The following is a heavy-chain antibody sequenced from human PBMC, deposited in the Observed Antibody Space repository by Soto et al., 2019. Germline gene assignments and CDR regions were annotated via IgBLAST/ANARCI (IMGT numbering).Heavy chain of an antibody. CDR1: GFSLSTSGGG. CDR3: AHRSDGYNS. CDR2: IYWDDDK. Sequence: QINWKESGPTLMKPTQTLTLTCTFAGFSLSTSGGGVGWIRQPPGKALEWLALIYWDDDKRYSPSLKSRLTITKDTSKNQVVLTMTNMDPVDTATYYCAHRSDGYNSWGQGTLVTVSS. V-gene: IGHV2-5*02. J-gene: IGHJ4*02. D-gene: IGHD5-12*01.